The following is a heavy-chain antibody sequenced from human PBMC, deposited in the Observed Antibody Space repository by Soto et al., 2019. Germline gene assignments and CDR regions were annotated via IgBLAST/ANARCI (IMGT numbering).Heavy chain of an antibody. D-gene: IGHD6-13*01. Sequence: PGGSLRLSCAASGFTFSSYAMSWVRQAPGKGLEWVSAISGSGGSTYYADSVKGRFTISRDNSKNTLYLQMNSLRAEDTAVYYCAKDLGAPDSSSLGGMDVWGQGTTVTVSS. J-gene: IGHJ6*02. CDR3: AKDLGAPDSSSLGGMDV. CDR2: ISGSGGST. V-gene: IGHV3-23*01. CDR1: GFTFSSYA.